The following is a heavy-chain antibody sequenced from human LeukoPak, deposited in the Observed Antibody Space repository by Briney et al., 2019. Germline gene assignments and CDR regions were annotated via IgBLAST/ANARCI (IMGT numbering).Heavy chain of an antibody. D-gene: IGHD3-9*01. J-gene: IGHJ1*01. V-gene: IGHV3-30*18. CDR3: AKDPLDILTGSDGGLPGVYFQH. CDR1: GFTFSSYG. Sequence: GGSLRLSCAASGFTFSSYGMHWVRQAPGKGLEWVAVISYDGSNKYYADSVKGRFTISRDNSKNTLYLQMNSLRAEDTAVYYCAKDPLDILTGSDGGLPGVYFQHWGQGTLVTVSS. CDR2: ISYDGSNK.